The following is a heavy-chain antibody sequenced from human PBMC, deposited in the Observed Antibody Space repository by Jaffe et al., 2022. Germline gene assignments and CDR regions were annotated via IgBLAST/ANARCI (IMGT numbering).Heavy chain of an antibody. V-gene: IGHV1-46*03. CDR1: GYTFTSYY. CDR3: ARGRQLTTYYYYYMDV. J-gene: IGHJ6*03. D-gene: IGHD4-17*01. CDR2: INPSGGST. Sequence: QVQLVQSGAEVKKPGASVKVSCKASGYTFTSYYIHWVRQAPGQGLEWMGIINPSGGSTSYAQKFQGRVTMTRDTSTSTVYMDLSSLRSEDTAVYYCARGRQLTTYYYYYMDVWGKGTTVTVSS.